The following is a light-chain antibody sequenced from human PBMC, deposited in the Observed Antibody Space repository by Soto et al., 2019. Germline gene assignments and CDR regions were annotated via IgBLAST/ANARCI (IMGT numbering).Light chain of an antibody. CDR3: SSYTGSSTLYV. J-gene: IGLJ1*01. CDR1: SSDVGGYNH. Sequence: QSVLTQPASVSGSPGQSITISCTGTSSDVGGYNHVSWYQQHPGKAPKLMIYDVSNRPSGVSNRFSGSKSGNTASLAISGLQAEDEADYYCSSYTGSSTLYVFGTGTKLTVL. V-gene: IGLV2-14*01. CDR2: DVS.